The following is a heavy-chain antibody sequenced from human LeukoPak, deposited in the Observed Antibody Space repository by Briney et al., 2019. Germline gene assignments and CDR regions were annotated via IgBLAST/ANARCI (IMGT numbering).Heavy chain of an antibody. CDR2: INPSGGST. CDR3: ARDLGTYYYGSGSHPPDY. V-gene: IGHV1-46*01. Sequence: ASVKVSCKASGYTFTSYYMHWVRQAPGQGLEWMGIINPSGGSTSYAQKFQGRVTMTRDTSTSTVYMELSSLRSEDTAVYYCARDLGTYYYGSGSHPPDYWGQGTLVTVSS. CDR1: GYTFTSYY. D-gene: IGHD3-10*01. J-gene: IGHJ4*02.